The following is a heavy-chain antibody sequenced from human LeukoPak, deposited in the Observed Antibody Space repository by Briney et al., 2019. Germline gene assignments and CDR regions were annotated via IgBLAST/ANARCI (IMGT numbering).Heavy chain of an antibody. CDR3: ATLVGFVCSGGSSCLLAFDY. J-gene: IGHJ4*02. Sequence: ASVKVSCKASGGTFSSYAISWVRQAPGQGLEWMGRIIPILGIANYAQKFQGRVTITADKSTSTAYMELSSLRSEDTAVYYCATLVGFVCSGGSSCLLAFDYWGQGTLVTVSS. CDR1: GGTFSSYA. CDR2: IIPILGIA. V-gene: IGHV1-69*04. D-gene: IGHD2-15*01.